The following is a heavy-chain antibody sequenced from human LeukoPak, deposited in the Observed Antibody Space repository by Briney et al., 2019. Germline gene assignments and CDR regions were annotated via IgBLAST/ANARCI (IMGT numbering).Heavy chain of an antibody. J-gene: IGHJ6*03. D-gene: IGHD2-15*01. CDR3: ARQYCSGGSCYERFYYYYYYYMDV. CDR1: GYTFTSYG. Sequence: ASVKVSCKASGYTFTSYGISWVRQAPGQGLEWMGWISAYNGNTNYAQKLQGRVTMTTDTSTSTAYMELRSLRSDDTAVYYCARQYCSGGSCYERFYYYYYYYMDVWGKGTTVTVSS. CDR2: ISAYNGNT. V-gene: IGHV1-18*01.